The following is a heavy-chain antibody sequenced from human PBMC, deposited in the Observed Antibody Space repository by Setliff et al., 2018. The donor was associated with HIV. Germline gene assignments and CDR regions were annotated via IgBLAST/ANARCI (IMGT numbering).Heavy chain of an antibody. CDR3: AKDYTPTFWAYDWFDV. D-gene: IGHD3-16*01. Sequence: GESLKISCAASGFTFSSYGMHWVRQAPGKGLEWVSGISGSGDSTFYAHSVKGRFTISRDNSRDTLYLEMNNLRAEDTALYYCAKDYTPTFWAYDWFDVWGQGTQVTVSS. V-gene: IGHV3-23*01. CDR2: ISGSGDST. CDR1: GFTFSSYG. J-gene: IGHJ5*02.